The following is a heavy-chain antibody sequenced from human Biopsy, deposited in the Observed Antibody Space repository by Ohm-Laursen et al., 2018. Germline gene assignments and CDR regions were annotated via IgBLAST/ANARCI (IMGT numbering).Heavy chain of an antibody. CDR2: VYNGGIT. CDR1: GGSIISYY. D-gene: IGHD3-3*01. CDR3: ARTPRDSFWSGSYKRGLWFDP. Sequence: SQTLSLTCSVSGGSIISYYWTWIRQPPGKGLEWIGHVYNGGITNYNPSLKSRVTISKDTSKNQFSLQVNSVTAADTAVYYCARTPRDSFWSGSYKRGLWFDPWGRGTLVSVSS. V-gene: IGHV4-59*01. J-gene: IGHJ5*02.